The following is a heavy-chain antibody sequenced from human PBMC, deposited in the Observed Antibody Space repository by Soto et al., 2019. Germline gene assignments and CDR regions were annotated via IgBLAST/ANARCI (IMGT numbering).Heavy chain of an antibody. J-gene: IGHJ3*01. D-gene: IGHD1-7*01. CDR2: ISYSADKT. CDR1: GFTFNTDV. V-gene: IGHV3-23*01. CDR3: ARRARTATTTWGAFDF. Sequence: EVQLLESGGCLVQPGGSLRLSCAASGFTFNTDVRNWVRQAPGKGLEWVSTISYSADKTHYADSVKGRFTIYRDNSSDTLFRQMNSLRAEGAAVYYCARRARTATTTWGAFDFWGQENIVSASS.